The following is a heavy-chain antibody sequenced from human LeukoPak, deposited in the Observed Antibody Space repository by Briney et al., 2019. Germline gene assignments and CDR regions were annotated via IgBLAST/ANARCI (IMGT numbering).Heavy chain of an antibody. Sequence: KSSETLSLTCAVYGGSFSGYYWSWIRQPPGKGLEWIGEINHSGSTNYNPSLKSRVTISVDTSKNQFSLKLSSVTAADTAVYYCARCGVGDTFIPYWGQGTLVTVSS. V-gene: IGHV4-34*01. CDR3: ARCGVGDTFIPY. CDR2: INHSGST. CDR1: GGSFSGYY. D-gene: IGHD1-26*01. J-gene: IGHJ4*02.